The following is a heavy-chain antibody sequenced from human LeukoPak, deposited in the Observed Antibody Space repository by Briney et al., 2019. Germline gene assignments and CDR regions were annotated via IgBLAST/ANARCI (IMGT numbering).Heavy chain of an antibody. Sequence: PGGSLRLSCVASGFTFSDYAMNWVRQAPGKGLEWVSTFKTKYSQVYYAESVRGRFTISTDNSEKTVYLQMNSLGAEDTAVYYCAKGSILVAGRLYFQHWGQGTLVTVSS. CDR2: FKTKYSQV. J-gene: IGHJ1*01. D-gene: IGHD6-13*01. CDR1: GFTFSDYA. V-gene: IGHV3-23*05. CDR3: AKGSILVAGRLYFQH.